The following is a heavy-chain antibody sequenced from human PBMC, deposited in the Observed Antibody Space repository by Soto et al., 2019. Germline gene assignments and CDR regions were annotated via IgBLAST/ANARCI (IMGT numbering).Heavy chain of an antibody. CDR1: GFTFSSYG. J-gene: IGHJ4*02. D-gene: IGHD4-17*01. CDR2: IWYDGSNK. Sequence: GGSLRLSCAASGFTFSSYGMHWVRQAPGKGLEWVAVIWYDGSNKYYADSVKGRFTISRDNSKNTLYLQMNSLRAEDTAVYYCARDGAYYGDLLDRPFDYWGQGTLVTVSS. CDR3: ARDGAYYGDLLDRPFDY. V-gene: IGHV3-33*01.